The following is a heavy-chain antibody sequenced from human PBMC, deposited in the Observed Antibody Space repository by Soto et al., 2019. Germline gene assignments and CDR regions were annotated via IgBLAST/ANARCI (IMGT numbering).Heavy chain of an antibody. CDR1: GGSISSRSYD. J-gene: IGHJ4*02. V-gene: IGHV4-39*01. CDR2: VYYSGST. D-gene: IGHD6-19*01. Sequence: QLQLQESSPGLVKPSETLSLTCTVSGGSISSRSYDWGWIRQPPGTGLEWIGSVYYSGSTYHNPSLKSRVTISVDTSKKQFSLKLSSVTAADTAVYYCARQPYSSCHPSYFYHWGQGTLVTVSS. CDR3: ARQPYSSCHPSYFYH.